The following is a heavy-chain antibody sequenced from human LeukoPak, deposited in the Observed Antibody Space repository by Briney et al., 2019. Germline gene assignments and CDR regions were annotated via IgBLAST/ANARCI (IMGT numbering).Heavy chain of an antibody. CDR3: ARERVIAAAGDGFDS. D-gene: IGHD2-21*01. CDR1: GFPFSDYS. Sequence: GGSLRLSCAASGFPFSDYSMNWVRQAPGGGLEWVSYISSSSTTIFYADSVKGRFTISRDNAKNSLFLQMNGLRDEDTALYYCARERVIAAAGDGFDSWGQGTLVTVSS. CDR2: ISSSSTTI. J-gene: IGHJ4*02. V-gene: IGHV3-48*02.